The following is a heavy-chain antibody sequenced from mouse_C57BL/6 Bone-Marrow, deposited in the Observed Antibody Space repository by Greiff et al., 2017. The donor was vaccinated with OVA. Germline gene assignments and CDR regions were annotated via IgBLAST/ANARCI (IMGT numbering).Heavy chain of an antibody. CDR1: GYTFTSYW. V-gene: IGHV1-7*01. Sequence: QVQLQQSGAELAKPGASVKLSCKASGYTFTSYWMHWVKQRPGQGLEWIGYITPSSGYTKYNQKFKDKATLTADKSSSTAYMQLSSLTDEDSAVYYCARRTDGYYYGWYFDVWGTGTTVTVSA. CDR3: ARRTDGYYYGWYFDV. J-gene: IGHJ1*03. CDR2: ITPSSGYT. D-gene: IGHD2-3*01.